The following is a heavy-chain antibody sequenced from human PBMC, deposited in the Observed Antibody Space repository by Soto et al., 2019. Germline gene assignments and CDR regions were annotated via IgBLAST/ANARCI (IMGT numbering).Heavy chain of an antibody. CDR1: GFTFSSYG. CDR2: ISYDGSNK. V-gene: IGHV3-30*18. J-gene: IGHJ4*02. Sequence: LRLSCAASGFTFSSYGMHWVRQAPGKGLEWVAVISYDGSNKYYADSVKGRFTISRDNSKNTLYLQMNSLRAEDTAVYYCAKKSAGSGYSEYWGQGTLVTVSS. D-gene: IGHD3-22*01. CDR3: AKKSAGSGYSEY.